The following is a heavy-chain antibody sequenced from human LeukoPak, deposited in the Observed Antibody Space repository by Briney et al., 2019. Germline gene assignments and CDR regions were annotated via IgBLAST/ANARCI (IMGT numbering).Heavy chain of an antibody. CDR2: IYSGGST. Sequence: PGGSLRLSCAASGFTVSSNYMSWVRQAPGKGLEWVSVIYSGGSTYYADSVKGRFTISRDNSKNTLYLQMNSLRAEDTAVYYCARLYSSSPHFDYWGQGTLVTVSS. V-gene: IGHV3-53*01. J-gene: IGHJ4*02. CDR3: ARLYSSSPHFDY. D-gene: IGHD6-6*01. CDR1: GFTVSSNY.